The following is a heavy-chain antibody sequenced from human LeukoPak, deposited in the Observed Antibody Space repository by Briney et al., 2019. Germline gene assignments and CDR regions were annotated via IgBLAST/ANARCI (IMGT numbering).Heavy chain of an antibody. CDR3: ATDGNFDL. V-gene: IGHV4-30-4*01. CDR2: IYSSGTT. D-gene: IGHD1-26*01. CDR1: GGSISSGNDY. J-gene: IGHJ2*01. Sequence: SETLSLTCTVSGGSISSGNDYWTWIRQPPGKGLEWVGYIYSSGTTYYNPSLKSRVTISVDTSKNQFSLKLSSVTAADTAVYYCATDGNFDLWGRGTLVTVSS.